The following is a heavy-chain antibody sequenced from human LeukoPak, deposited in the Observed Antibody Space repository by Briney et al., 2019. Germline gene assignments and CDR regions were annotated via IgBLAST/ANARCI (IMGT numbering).Heavy chain of an antibody. CDR1: GYTFTGYY. Sequence: ASVKVSCKASGYTFTGYYMHWVRQAPGQGLEWMGWINPNSGGTNYAQKLQGRVTMTTDTSTSTAYMELRSLRSDDTAVYYCARDSIAAAGTIFSYYYYYMDVWGKGTTVTVSS. J-gene: IGHJ6*03. CDR2: INPNSGGT. CDR3: ARDSIAAAGTIFSYYYYYMDV. D-gene: IGHD6-13*01. V-gene: IGHV1-2*02.